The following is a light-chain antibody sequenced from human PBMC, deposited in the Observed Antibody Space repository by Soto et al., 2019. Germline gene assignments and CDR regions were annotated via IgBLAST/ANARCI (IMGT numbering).Light chain of an antibody. CDR1: QSLLFITNNKNY. V-gene: IGKV4-1*01. CDR3: QQYGSSGT. J-gene: IGKJ1*01. CDR2: WAT. Sequence: IVMTQSPDSLAVYPGERATFNFKSSQSLLFITNNKNYLGWYQQKFGQPPKLLIYWATGIPDRFSGSGSQTDFTLTISRLEPEDFAVYYCQQYGSSGTFGQGTKVDIK.